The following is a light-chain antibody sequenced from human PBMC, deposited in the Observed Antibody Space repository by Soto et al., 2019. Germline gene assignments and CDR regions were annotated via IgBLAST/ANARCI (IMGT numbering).Light chain of an antibody. CDR2: EVS. J-gene: IGLJ2*01. Sequence: QSALTQPPSASGSPGQSVTISCTGFSSDLGGYSYVSWYQQHPGKAPKLMIYEVSKRPSGVPDRFSGSKSGSTASLTVSGLQAEDEADYYCSSYAGSNNVVFGGGTKVTVL. CDR3: SSYAGSNNVV. CDR1: SSDLGGYSY. V-gene: IGLV2-8*01.